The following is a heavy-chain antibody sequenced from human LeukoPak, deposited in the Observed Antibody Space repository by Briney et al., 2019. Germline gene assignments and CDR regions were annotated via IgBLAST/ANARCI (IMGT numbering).Heavy chain of an antibody. CDR2: INSDGINT. J-gene: IGHJ4*02. D-gene: IGHD3-22*01. CDR1: GFTFSNYW. V-gene: IGHV3-74*01. Sequence: GGSLRLSCAASGFTFSNYWMHWVRQAPGKGLVWVSRINSDGINTSYADSVKGRFTISRDNAKNTLYLQMNSLRAEDTAVYYCAREPYYDSSGYCLDYWGQGTLVTVSS. CDR3: AREPYYDSSGYCLDY.